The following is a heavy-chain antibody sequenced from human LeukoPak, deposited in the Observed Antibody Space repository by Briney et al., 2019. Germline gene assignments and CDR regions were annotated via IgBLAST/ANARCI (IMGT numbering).Heavy chain of an antibody. CDR3: ARGYGSYADY. V-gene: IGHV3-74*01. CDR2: ISSDGSST. CDR1: GFTFSNYW. Sequence: GGSLRLSCAASGFTFSNYWMHWVRQAPGKGLVWVSRISSDGSSTSYADSVKGRFTISSDNAENTLYLQMNSPRAEDTAVYFCARGYGSYADYWGQRTLVTVSS. D-gene: IGHD1-26*01. J-gene: IGHJ4*02.